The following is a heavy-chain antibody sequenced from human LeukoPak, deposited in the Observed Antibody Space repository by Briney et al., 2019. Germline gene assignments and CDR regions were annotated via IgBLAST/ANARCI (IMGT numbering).Heavy chain of an antibody. CDR1: GFTFSSYA. Sequence: PGGSLRLSCSASGFTFSSYAMHWVRQAPGKGLEYVSAISSNGGSTYYADSVKGRFTISRDNSKNTLYLQMSSLRAEDTAVYYCVKGVGYCSGGSCLPIDYWGQGTLVTVSS. V-gene: IGHV3-64D*09. CDR2: ISSNGGST. D-gene: IGHD2-15*01. CDR3: VKGVGYCSGGSCLPIDY. J-gene: IGHJ4*02.